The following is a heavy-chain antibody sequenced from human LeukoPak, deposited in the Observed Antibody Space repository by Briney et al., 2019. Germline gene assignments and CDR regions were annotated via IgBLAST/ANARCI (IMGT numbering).Heavy chain of an antibody. CDR3: AKVSLAGYNSGAHFDY. J-gene: IGHJ4*02. Sequence: VGSLRLSCTASGFTFSNYAMKWVRQAPGKGLEWVSSISARSTSTYYADSVKGRCTISRDNSKNTLYLHLSRLRAEDTALYFCAKVSLAGYNSGAHFDYWGQGTLVTVSS. V-gene: IGHV3-23*01. CDR2: ISARSTST. CDR1: GFTFSNYA. D-gene: IGHD6-19*01.